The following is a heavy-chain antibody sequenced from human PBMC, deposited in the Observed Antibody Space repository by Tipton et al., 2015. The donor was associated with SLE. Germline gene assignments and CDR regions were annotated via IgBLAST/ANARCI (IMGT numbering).Heavy chain of an antibody. CDR1: GDSVGTNY. J-gene: IGHJ5*02. V-gene: IGHV4-4*07. CDR2: LYGSGSPT. D-gene: IGHD3-9*01. CDR3: ARDKWGEYTASTGYFWSFDP. Sequence: TLSLTCTVSGDSVGTNYWNWIRQPAGKGLEWIGRLYGSGSPTHYNPSLEGRVTVSVDTSQNQVSLKLTSVTAADTAVYFCARDKWGEYTASTGYFWSFDPWGQGIPVTVSS.